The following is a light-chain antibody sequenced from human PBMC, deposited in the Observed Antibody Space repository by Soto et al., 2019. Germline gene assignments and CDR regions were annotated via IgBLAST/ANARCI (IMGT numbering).Light chain of an antibody. CDR2: GNS. CDR1: SSNIGAGYD. V-gene: IGLV1-40*01. CDR3: QSYDSSLSGWV. J-gene: IGLJ3*02. Sequence: QSVLTQPPSVSGAPGQRVTISCTGSSSNIGAGYDVHWYQQLPGTAAKVLIYGNSNRPSGVPDRFSGSKSGTSASLAITGLQAEDEADYYCQSYDSSLSGWVFGGGTKPIVL.